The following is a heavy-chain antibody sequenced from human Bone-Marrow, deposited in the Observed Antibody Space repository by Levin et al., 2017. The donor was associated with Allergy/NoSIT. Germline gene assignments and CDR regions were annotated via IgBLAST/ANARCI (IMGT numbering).Heavy chain of an antibody. D-gene: IGHD2-21*02. J-gene: IGHJ4*02. CDR3: ARDIGYGGGDCLDY. CDR1: GYRFGSYG. Sequence: PGGSLRLSCAGSGYRFGSYGMHWVRQAPGKGLEWVAVISYDGVNTYYVDSVKGRFTISRDNSKTILYLEMNSLRDEDTAVYFCARDIGYGGGDCLDYWGQGSLVTVSS. CDR2: ISYDGVNT. V-gene: IGHV3-30*03.